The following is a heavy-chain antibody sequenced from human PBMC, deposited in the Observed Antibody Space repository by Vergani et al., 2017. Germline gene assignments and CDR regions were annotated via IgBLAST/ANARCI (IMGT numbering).Heavy chain of an antibody. V-gene: IGHV1-18*01. Sequence: QVPLVPSGAEVKTPGASVKVSCKASGYTFPSYGISWVRQAPGPGLEWMGWISAYNGNTNYAQKLQGRVTMTTDTSTSTAYMELRSLRSDDTAVYYCARGYCSSTSCYTHYYYYMDVWGKGTTVTVSS. CDR1: GYTFPSYG. J-gene: IGHJ6*03. D-gene: IGHD2-2*02. CDR3: ARGYCSSTSCYTHYYYYMDV. CDR2: ISAYNGNT.